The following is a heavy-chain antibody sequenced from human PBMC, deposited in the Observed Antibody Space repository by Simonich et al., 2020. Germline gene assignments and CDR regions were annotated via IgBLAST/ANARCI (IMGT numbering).Heavy chain of an antibody. CDR3: ARKRFLEWFFDY. V-gene: IGHV3-21*01. CDR2: ISGRSSYI. CDR1: GFTFSSYS. Sequence: EVQLVESGGGLVKPGGSLRLSCAASGFTFSSYSMNWVRQAPGKGLGWVSSISGRSSYIYYADSVEGRFTISRDNAKNSLYLQMNSLRAEDTAVYYCARKRFLEWFFDYWGQGTLVTVSS. D-gene: IGHD3-3*01. J-gene: IGHJ4*02.